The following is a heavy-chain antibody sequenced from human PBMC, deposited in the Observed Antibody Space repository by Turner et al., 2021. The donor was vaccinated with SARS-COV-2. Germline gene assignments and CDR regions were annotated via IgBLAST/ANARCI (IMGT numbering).Heavy chain of an antibody. V-gene: IGHV3-48*01. Sequence: EVQLVASGGGLVQPGGSLRLSCAASGFTFSSYSMNWVRQAPGKGLEWVSYIRSSSSTIYYADAVKGRFTISRDNAKNSLYLQMNSLRAEDTAVYYCARDLGSIAVDNWGQGTLVTVSS. J-gene: IGHJ4*02. D-gene: IGHD6-19*01. CDR1: GFTFSSYS. CDR3: ARDLGSIAVDN. CDR2: IRSSSSTI.